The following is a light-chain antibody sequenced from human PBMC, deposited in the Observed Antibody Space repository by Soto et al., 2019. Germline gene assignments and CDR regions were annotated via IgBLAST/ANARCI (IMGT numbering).Light chain of an antibody. V-gene: IGLV2-23*01. J-gene: IGLJ3*02. Sequence: QPVLTQPATVSGSPGQSITISCTGTNSDVGYYNLVSWYQQYPGKAPKLLIYEATRRPSGASHRFSGSKSGNTASLTISGLQADDEAHYYCCSYAGSSTLVFGGGTKLTVL. CDR2: EAT. CDR1: NSDVGYYNL. CDR3: CSYAGSSTLV.